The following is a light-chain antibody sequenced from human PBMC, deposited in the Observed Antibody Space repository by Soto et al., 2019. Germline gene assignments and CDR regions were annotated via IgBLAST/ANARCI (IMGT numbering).Light chain of an antibody. CDR2: DAS. V-gene: IGKV3-11*01. J-gene: IGKJ5*01. Sequence: IVLTQSPSTLALSPGERGTLSCRASQSVSSYLAWYQHKPGQAPRVLIYDASNRATGIPARFSGSGYGTDFTLTISSLEPEDFAVYYCQQRSNWPTFGQGTRLEI. CDR1: QSVSSY. CDR3: QQRSNWPT.